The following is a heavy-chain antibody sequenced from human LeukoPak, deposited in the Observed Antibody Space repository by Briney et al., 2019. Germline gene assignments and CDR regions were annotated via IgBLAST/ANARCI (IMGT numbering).Heavy chain of an antibody. CDR3: ARRPYDYVWGSYRSYYMDV. J-gene: IGHJ6*03. V-gene: IGHV4-39*01. CDR1: GGSISSSSYY. D-gene: IGHD3-16*02. CDR2: IYYSGST. Sequence: PSATLSLTCTVSGGSISSSSYYWGWIRQPPGKGLEWIGSIYYSGSTYYNPSLKSRVTISVDTSKNQFSLKLSSVTAADTAVYYCARRPYDYVWGSYRSYYMDVWGKGTTVTVS.